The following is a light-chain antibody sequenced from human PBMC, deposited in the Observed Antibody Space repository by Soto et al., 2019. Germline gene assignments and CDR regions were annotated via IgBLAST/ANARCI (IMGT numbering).Light chain of an antibody. CDR1: SSDVGGYNY. J-gene: IGLJ1*01. Sequence: QSVLTQPASVSGSPGQSSTISCTGTSSDVGGYNYVSWYQQHPGKAPKLMIYEVSNRPSGVSNRFSGSKSGNTASLTISGLQAEDEADYYCSSYTSSILYVFGTGTKLTVL. V-gene: IGLV2-14*01. CDR3: SSYTSSILYV. CDR2: EVS.